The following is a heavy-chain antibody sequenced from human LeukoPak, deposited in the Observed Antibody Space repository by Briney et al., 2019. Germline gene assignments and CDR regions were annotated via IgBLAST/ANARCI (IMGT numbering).Heavy chain of an antibody. V-gene: IGHV4-59*12. CDR1: GGYISTYY. D-gene: IGHD6-19*01. CDR2: IYYSGST. Sequence: SETLSLICSVSGGYISTYYWIWFRQPPGKGLEWIGYIYYSGSTNYNPSLKSRVTISVDTSKNQFSLKLSSVTAADTAVYYCAGVEGSSGWYFDYWGQGTLVTVSS. CDR3: AGVEGSSGWYFDY. J-gene: IGHJ4*02.